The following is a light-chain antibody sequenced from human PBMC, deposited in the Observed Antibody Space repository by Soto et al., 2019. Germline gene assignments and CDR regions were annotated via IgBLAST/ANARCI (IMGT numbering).Light chain of an antibody. CDR3: CSYTSSSTPWV. CDR1: SSDVGGYNY. CDR2: DVS. J-gene: IGLJ1*01. V-gene: IGLV2-14*03. Sequence: QSALTQPASVSGSPGQSITISCTGTSSDVGGYNYVSWYQQHPGKAPKLMFYDVSDRPSGVSNRFSASKSGNTASLTISGLQAEDEADYYCCSYTSSSTPWVFGTGTKVTVL.